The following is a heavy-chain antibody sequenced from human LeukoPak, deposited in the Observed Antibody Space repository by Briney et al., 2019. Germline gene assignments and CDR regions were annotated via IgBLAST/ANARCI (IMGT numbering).Heavy chain of an antibody. J-gene: IGHJ5*02. Sequence: SETLSLTCTVSGGSISRYYWSWIRQPPGKGLEWIGYIYYSGSTNYNPSLKSRVTISVDTSKNQFSLKLSSVTAADTAVYYCARVNTAMVSPFDPWGQGTLVTVSS. D-gene: IGHD5-18*01. V-gene: IGHV4-59*01. CDR2: IYYSGST. CDR3: ARVNTAMVSPFDP. CDR1: GGSISRYY.